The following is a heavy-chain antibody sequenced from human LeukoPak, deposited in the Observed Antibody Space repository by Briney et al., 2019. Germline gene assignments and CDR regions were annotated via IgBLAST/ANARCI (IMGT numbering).Heavy chain of an antibody. Sequence: SETLSLTCTVSGGSISGSYWSWIRQPPGKGLEWIGYIYYSETYYNPSLKSRVIISLDTSKNQFSLNLRFVTAADTAVYFCARTQGWGTVRTGYYYGMDVWGQGTTVTVSS. D-gene: IGHD4-11*01. CDR1: GGSISGSY. CDR2: IYYSET. CDR3: ARTQGWGTVRTGYYYGMDV. V-gene: IGHV4-59*08. J-gene: IGHJ6*02.